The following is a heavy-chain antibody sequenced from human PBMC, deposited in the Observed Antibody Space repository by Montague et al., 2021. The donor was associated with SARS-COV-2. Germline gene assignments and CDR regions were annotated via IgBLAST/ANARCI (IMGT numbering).Heavy chain of an antibody. D-gene: IGHD3-10*01. V-gene: IGHV4-39*01. CDR3: AGSYYYGSGTYGYNYYMDV. CDR2: ISYSGRT. CDR1: GGSVSSSPYY. J-gene: IGHJ6*03. Sequence: SETLSLTCTVSGGSVSSSPYYWGWIRQPPGRGLEWVGSISYSGRTYFSPSLKSRLTISVDSSENQFSLRLSSVTAADTAVYYCAGSYYYGSGTYGYNYYMDVWGKGTTVTVSS.